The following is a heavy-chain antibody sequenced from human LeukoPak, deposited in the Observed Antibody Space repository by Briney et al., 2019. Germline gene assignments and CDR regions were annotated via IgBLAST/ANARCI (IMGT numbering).Heavy chain of an antibody. CDR1: GGPISSSNW. J-gene: IGHJ3*02. V-gene: IGHV4-4*02. Sequence: SETLSLTCAVSGGPISSSNWWSWVRQPPGKGLEWIGEIYHSGSTNYNPSLKSRVTISVDKSKNQFSLKLSSVTAADTAVYYCARRAAAVADAFDIWGQGTMVTVSS. D-gene: IGHD6-13*01. CDR2: IYHSGST. CDR3: ARRAAAVADAFDI.